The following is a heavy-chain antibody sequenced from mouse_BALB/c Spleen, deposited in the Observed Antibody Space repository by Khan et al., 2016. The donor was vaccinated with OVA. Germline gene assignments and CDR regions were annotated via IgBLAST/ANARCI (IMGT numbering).Heavy chain of an antibody. CDR3: AKDAGRY. Sequence: VQLQQSGPELVKPGASVKISCKTSGYTFPEYTVHWVKQSLGKSLDWIGVINPKNGGTAYNQKFKGKATLTVDKSSSTAYMEFRSLTSEDSAVYDCAKDAGRYWGQGTSVTGAS. D-gene: IGHD3-3*01. J-gene: IGHJ4*01. V-gene: IGHV1-18*01. CDR2: INPKNGGT. CDR1: GYTFPEYT.